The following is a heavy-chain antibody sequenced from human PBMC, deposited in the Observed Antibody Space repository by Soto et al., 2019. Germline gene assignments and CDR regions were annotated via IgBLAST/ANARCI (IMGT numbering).Heavy chain of an antibody. D-gene: IGHD5-18*01. V-gene: IGHV3-30-3*01. Sequence: QVHLVESGGGVVQPGTSVRLSCAASGFSFSTHAMHWVRQAPGKGLDWVAVISYDGDNKYYADSVKGRFTISRDNPKNMLYLQMNSLRAEDTAVYYCASDRDSYAYLPLWPVGYWGQGALLTVSS. CDR1: GFSFSTHA. J-gene: IGHJ4*02. CDR3: ASDRDSYAYLPLWPVGY. CDR2: ISYDGDNK.